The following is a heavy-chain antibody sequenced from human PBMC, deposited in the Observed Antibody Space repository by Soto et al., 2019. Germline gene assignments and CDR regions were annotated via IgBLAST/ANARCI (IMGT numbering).Heavy chain of an antibody. Sequence: GGSLRLSCAASGFTFSSYWMSWVRQAPGKGLEWVANIKQDGSEKYYVDSVKGRFTISRDNAKNSLYLQMNSLRDEDTAVYYCARDNPDFWSGYYDGLQSNYGMDVWGQGTTVTVSS. J-gene: IGHJ6*02. V-gene: IGHV3-7*01. CDR1: GFTFSSYW. D-gene: IGHD3-3*01. CDR2: IKQDGSEK. CDR3: ARDNPDFWSGYYDGLQSNYGMDV.